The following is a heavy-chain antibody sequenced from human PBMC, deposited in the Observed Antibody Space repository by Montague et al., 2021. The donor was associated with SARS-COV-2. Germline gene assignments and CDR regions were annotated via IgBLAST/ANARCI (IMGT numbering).Heavy chain of an antibody. CDR3: AKESVWGAFDI. Sequence: SLRLSCAASGFTFSSYGMHWVRQAPGKGLEWVAVIWYDGSNKYYADPVKGRFTISRGNSKNTLYLQMNSLRAEDTAVYYCAKESVWGAFDIWGQGTMVTVSS. CDR2: IWYDGSNK. V-gene: IGHV3-33*06. CDR1: GFTFSSYG. J-gene: IGHJ3*02. D-gene: IGHD3-16*01.